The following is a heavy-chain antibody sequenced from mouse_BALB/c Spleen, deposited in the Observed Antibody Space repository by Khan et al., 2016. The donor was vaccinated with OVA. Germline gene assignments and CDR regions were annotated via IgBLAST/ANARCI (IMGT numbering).Heavy chain of an antibody. CDR2: ISGDSSTI. Sequence: EVMLVESGGGLVQPGGSRKLSCAASGFTFSSYGMHWVRQAPEKGLEWVAYISGDSSTIYYTDTVKGRFTISRANPKHTLSLQMTSLMSEDTAMYYCATSYYYGYYFDYWSPGTTLTVAS. CDR1: GFTFSSYG. D-gene: IGHD1-1*01. CDR3: ATSYYYGYYFDY. J-gene: IGHJ2*01. V-gene: IGHV5-17*02.